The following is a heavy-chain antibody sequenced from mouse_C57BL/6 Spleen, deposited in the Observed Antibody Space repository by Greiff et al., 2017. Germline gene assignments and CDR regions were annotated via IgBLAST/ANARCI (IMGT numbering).Heavy chain of an antibody. Sequence: EVQVVESGPELVKPGASVKIPCKASGYTFTDYNMDWVKQSHGKSLEWIGDINPNNGGTIYNQKFKGKATLTVDKSSSTAYMELRSLTSEDTAVYYCARGQLRPLYAMDYWGQGTSVTVSS. V-gene: IGHV1-18*01. D-gene: IGHD3-2*02. J-gene: IGHJ4*01. CDR2: INPNNGGT. CDR3: ARGQLRPLYAMDY. CDR1: GYTFTDYN.